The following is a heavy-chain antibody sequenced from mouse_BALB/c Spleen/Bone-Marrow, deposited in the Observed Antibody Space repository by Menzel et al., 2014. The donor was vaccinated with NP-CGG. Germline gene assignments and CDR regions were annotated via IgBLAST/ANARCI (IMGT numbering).Heavy chain of an antibody. CDR3: AGYYDYRYYAMDY. Sequence: EVQLQQSGPGLVKPSQSLSLTCTVTCYSITSDYAWNWIRQFPGNKLEWMGYISYSGSTSYNPSLQSRISITRDTSKNQFFLQMNSVTNEDTATYYCAGYYDYRYYAMDYWGQGTSVTVSS. V-gene: IGHV3-2*02. CDR2: ISYSGST. J-gene: IGHJ4*01. CDR1: CYSITSDYA. D-gene: IGHD2-4*01.